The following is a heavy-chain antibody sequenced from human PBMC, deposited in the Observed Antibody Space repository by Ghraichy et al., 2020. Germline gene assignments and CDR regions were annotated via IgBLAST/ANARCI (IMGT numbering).Heavy chain of an antibody. D-gene: IGHD4-11*01. CDR2: ISGDGSTT. CDR1: GFTFTNYW. CDR3: ARGGLHSSFDY. V-gene: IGHV3-74*01. J-gene: IGHJ4*02. Sequence: GALRLSCAASGFTFTNYWMHWVRQAPGKGLVWVSRISGDGSTTASADSVKGRFTISRDNANNMMYLQMNNLRAEDTAVYYCARGGLHSSFDYWGQGTLVTVSS.